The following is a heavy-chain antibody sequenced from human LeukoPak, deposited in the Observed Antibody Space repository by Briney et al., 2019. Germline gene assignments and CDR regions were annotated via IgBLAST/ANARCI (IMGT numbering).Heavy chain of an antibody. Sequence: GGSLRLSCSASGFTFSTSAMHWVRQAPGKGLEYVSAISSNGGSTYYADSVKGRFTISRDNSKNTLHLQMSSLKAEDTAVYYCVGVRWFGGSNWFDPWGQGTLVTVSS. CDR1: GFTFSTSA. J-gene: IGHJ5*02. CDR2: ISSNGGST. V-gene: IGHV3-64D*09. D-gene: IGHD3-10*01. CDR3: VGVRWFGGSNWFDP.